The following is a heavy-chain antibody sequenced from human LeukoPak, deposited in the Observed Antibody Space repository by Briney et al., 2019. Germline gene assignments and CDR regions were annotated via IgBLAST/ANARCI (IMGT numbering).Heavy chain of an antibody. D-gene: IGHD3-10*01. Sequence: ASAKVSCKASGYTFTSYGIGWVRQAPGQGLEWMGWISAYNGNTNYAQKLQGRVTMTTDTSTSTAYMELRSLRSDDTAVYYCARDGGMVRGVIITSFDYWGQGTLVTVSS. V-gene: IGHV1-18*04. CDR2: ISAYNGNT. J-gene: IGHJ4*02. CDR1: GYTFTSYG. CDR3: ARDGGMVRGVIITSFDY.